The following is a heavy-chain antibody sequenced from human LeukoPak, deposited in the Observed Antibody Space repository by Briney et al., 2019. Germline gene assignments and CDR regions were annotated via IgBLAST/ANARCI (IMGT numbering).Heavy chain of an antibody. D-gene: IGHD3-22*01. CDR2: ISGSGGST. Sequence: GGSLRLSCAASGFTFSSCAMSWVRQAPGKGLEWVSAISGSGGSTYYADSVKGRFTISRDNSKNTLYLQMNSLRAEDTAVYYCAKDLRSGSGYYYYFDYWGQGTLVTVSS. J-gene: IGHJ4*02. CDR3: AKDLRSGSGYYYYFDY. V-gene: IGHV3-23*01. CDR1: GFTFSSCA.